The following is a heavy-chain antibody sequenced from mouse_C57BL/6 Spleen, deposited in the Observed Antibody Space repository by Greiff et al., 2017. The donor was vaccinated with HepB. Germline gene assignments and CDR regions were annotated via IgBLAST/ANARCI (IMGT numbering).Heavy chain of an antibody. CDR1: GYTFTSYW. V-gene: IGHV1-64*01. J-gene: IGHJ4*01. CDR3: ARSTRGYAMDY. Sequence: VQLVESGAELVKPGASVKLSCKASGYTFTSYWMHWVKQRPGQGLEWIGMIHPNSGSTNYNEKFKSKATLTVDKSSSTAYMQLSSLTSEDSAVYYCARSTRGYAMDYWGQGTSVTVSS. CDR2: IHPNSGST.